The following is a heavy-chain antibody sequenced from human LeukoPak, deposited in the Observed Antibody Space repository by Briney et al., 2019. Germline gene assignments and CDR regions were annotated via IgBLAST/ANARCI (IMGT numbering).Heavy chain of an antibody. J-gene: IGHJ3*02. CDR3: ARAKQLYAFDI. V-gene: IGHV3-11*06. D-gene: IGHD6-19*01. CDR2: ISSSSSYT. CDR1: VFTFSDYY. Sequence: GGSLRLSCAASVFTFSDYYISWIREAPGKGLGWVSYISSSSSYTNYADSVKGGFTISRENDKNSLSLQMHTLSAEDTAVYHCARAKQLYAFDIWGQGTMVTVSS.